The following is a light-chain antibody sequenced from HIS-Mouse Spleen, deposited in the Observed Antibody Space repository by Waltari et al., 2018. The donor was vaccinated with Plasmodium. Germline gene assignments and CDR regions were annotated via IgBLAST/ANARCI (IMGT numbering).Light chain of an antibody. J-gene: IGKJ2*01. V-gene: IGKV3-20*01. CDR3: QQYGSSPYT. CDR2: GAS. CDR1: QSVSSSY. Sequence: EIVLTQSPGTLSLSPGERATLSCRASQSVSSSYLAWYQQKPGQAPRRLIYGASSRATGIPDRFSGSGSGTDFTLTISRLEPEDFVVYYCQQYGSSPYTFGQGTKLEIK.